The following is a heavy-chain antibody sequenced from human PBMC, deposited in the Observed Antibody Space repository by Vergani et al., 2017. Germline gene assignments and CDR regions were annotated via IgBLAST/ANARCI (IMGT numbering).Heavy chain of an antibody. CDR2: IWYDGSTK. D-gene: IGHD3-16*02. CDR1: GFTFSRNG. J-gene: IGHJ6*03. Sequence: QVQLVESGGGVVQPGRSLRLSCAASGFTFSRNGMHWVRQAPGKGLEWVAVIWYDGSTKYYADSVKGRFTISRDNSKNTLYLQMNSLRGEDTTVSYCARDYAITCGGVIVTNYMDVWGKGTTVTVSS. CDR3: ARDYAITCGGVIVTNYMDV. V-gene: IGHV3-33*08.